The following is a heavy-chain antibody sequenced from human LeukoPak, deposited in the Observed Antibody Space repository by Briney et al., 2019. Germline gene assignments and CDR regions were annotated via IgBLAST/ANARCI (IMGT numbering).Heavy chain of an antibody. CDR2: ISFDGTKK. Sequence: GNSLRLSCSASGFTVSSYGMPWVRQAPGKGLEWVAVISFDGTKKNYADAVMGRFTISRDNYENTLDLQMNSLRREDTAVYFCARDHVDSSSWSQYFDLWGRGTLVTVSS. CDR3: ARDHVDSSSWSQYFDL. D-gene: IGHD6-13*01. V-gene: IGHV3-30*03. J-gene: IGHJ2*01. CDR1: GFTVSSYG.